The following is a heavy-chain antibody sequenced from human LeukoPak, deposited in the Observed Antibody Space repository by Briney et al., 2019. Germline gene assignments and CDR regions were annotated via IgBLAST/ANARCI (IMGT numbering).Heavy chain of an antibody. CDR1: GFTFSSYS. Sequence: GGSLRLSCAASGFTFSSYSMNWVRQAPGKGLEWVSSISSSSSYIYYADSVKGRFTISRDNAKNTLYLQMNSLRAEDTAVYYCAKGGPVVVTAILYYWGQGTLVTVSS. D-gene: IGHD2-21*02. CDR3: AKGGPVVVTAILYY. V-gene: IGHV3-21*01. CDR2: ISSSSSYI. J-gene: IGHJ4*02.